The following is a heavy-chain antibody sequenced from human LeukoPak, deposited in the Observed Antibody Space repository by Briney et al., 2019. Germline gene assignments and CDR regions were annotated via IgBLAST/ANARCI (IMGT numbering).Heavy chain of an antibody. D-gene: IGHD6-19*01. CDR3: AKGMSSGWYVAFDI. V-gene: IGHV3-30*18. CDR1: GFTFSSYG. CDR2: ISYDGSNK. J-gene: IGHJ3*02. Sequence: GGSLRLSCAASGFTFSSYGMHWVRQAPGKGLEWVAVISYDGSNKYYADSVKGRLTISRDNSKNTLYLQMNSLRAEDTAVYYCAKGMSSGWYVAFDIWGQGTMVTVSS.